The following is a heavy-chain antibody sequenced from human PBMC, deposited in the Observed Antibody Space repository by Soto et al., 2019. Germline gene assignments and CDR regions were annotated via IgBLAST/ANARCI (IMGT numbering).Heavy chain of an antibody. CDR2: ISDSGGST. V-gene: IGHV3-23*01. D-gene: IGHD6-13*01. CDR1: GFTFSSYA. J-gene: IGHJ4*02. CDR3: AKDQGSSWYEIDY. Sequence: PGGSLRLSCAASGFTFSSYAMSWVRQAPGKGLEWVSAISDSGGSTYHADSAKGRFTISGDNSKNTLYLQMNSLRAEDTAVYYCAKDQGSSWYEIDYWGQGTLVTVSS.